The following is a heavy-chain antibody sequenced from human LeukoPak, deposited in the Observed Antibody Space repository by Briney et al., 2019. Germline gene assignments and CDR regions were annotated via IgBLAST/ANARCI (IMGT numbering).Heavy chain of an antibody. D-gene: IGHD2-15*01. CDR2: VNPNSGGA. CDR3: AREPGYCSGGSCYQAAFDI. Sequence: GASVKVSRTASGYTFTRYYMYWVRQAPGEGLEWVGWVNPNSGGANDAKKFQGRVTMTRDTSISTAYMELSRLRSDDTAVYYCAREPGYCSGGSCYQAAFDIWGQGTMVTVSS. CDR1: GYTFTRYY. V-gene: IGHV1-2*02. J-gene: IGHJ3*02.